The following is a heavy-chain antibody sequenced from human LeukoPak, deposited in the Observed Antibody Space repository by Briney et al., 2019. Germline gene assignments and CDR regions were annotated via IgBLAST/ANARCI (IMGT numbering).Heavy chain of an antibody. CDR1: GFTFSNYA. V-gene: IGHV3-23*01. D-gene: IGHD5-18*01. CDR2: IRASGEST. Sequence: GGSLRLSCAASGFTFSNYAMHWVRQAPGKGLEWVSGIRASGESTFYADSVKGRFTISRDKSNNALYLQMNSLRAEDTAVYYCASGLRGFWIQLSGPDYWGQGTLVTVSS. J-gene: IGHJ4*01. CDR3: ASGLRGFWIQLSGPDY.